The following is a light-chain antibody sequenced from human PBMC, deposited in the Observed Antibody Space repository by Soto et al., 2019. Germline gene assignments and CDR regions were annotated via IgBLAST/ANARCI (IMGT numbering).Light chain of an antibody. J-gene: IGLJ2*01. CDR1: SSDVGGYNY. Sequence: QSALTQPASVSGSPGQSITISCSGTSSDVGGYNYVSWYQQHPGKAPKVMIYDVSYRPSGVSNRFSGSKSGNTASLTISGLQVKDEADYYCSSSTSSSTLVVFGGGTKLTVL. V-gene: IGLV2-14*03. CDR3: SSSTSSSTLVV. CDR2: DVS.